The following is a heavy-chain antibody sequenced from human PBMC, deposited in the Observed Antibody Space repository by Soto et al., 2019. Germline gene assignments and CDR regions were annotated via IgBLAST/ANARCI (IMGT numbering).Heavy chain of an antibody. Sequence: SVKGSCKASGYTFTGYFMHWVRQAPVQGLEWMGWINPYSGGADYAQSFQGRVTMTRDTSISTVYMELSRLRFDDTAVYYCARVIRGAYYNSPLDTWGQGTVVTVSS. CDR1: GYTFTGYF. D-gene: IGHD3-10*01. CDR3: ARVIRGAYYNSPLDT. CDR2: INPYSGGA. J-gene: IGHJ5*02. V-gene: IGHV1-2*02.